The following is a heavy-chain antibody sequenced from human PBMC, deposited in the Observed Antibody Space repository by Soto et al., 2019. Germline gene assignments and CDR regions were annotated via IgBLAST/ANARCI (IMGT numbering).Heavy chain of an antibody. CDR3: AKDGRIEGYCSGGSCYSYYYYYMDV. V-gene: IGHV3-30*18. CDR2: ISYDGSNK. CDR1: GFTFSSYG. Sequence: QVQLVESGGGVVQPGRSLRLSCAASGFTFSSYGMHWVRQAPGKGLEWVAVISYDGSNKYYADSVKGRFTISRDNSKNTLYLQMNSLRAEDTAVYYCAKDGRIEGYCSGGSCYSYYYYYMDVWGKGTTVTVSS. J-gene: IGHJ6*03. D-gene: IGHD2-15*01.